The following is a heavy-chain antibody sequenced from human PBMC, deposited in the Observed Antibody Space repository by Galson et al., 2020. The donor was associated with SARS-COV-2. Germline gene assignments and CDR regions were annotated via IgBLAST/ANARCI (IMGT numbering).Heavy chain of an antibody. CDR2: SRGNGGTT. Sequence: TGGSLRLSCATSGFTLRDNGMSWVRQAPGKGLEWVSASRGNGGTTHYADSVKGRFTVSRDNSKDTLYLQMNSLRGDDTAVYYCATLSWLRMVRGWGQGTLVTVSS. D-gene: IGHD3-22*01. J-gene: IGHJ4*02. CDR1: GFTLRDNG. V-gene: IGHV3-23*01. CDR3: ATLSWLRMVRG.